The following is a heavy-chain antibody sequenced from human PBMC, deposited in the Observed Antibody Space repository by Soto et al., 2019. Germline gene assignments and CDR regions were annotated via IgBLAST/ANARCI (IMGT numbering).Heavy chain of an antibody. CDR2: ISAYNGNT. Sequence: QVQLVQSGAEVKKPGASVKVSCKASGYTFTSYGISWVRQAPGQGLEWMGWISAYNGNTNYAQKLQGRVTMTTDTSTSTAYMELRGLRSDDTAVYYCARDKEYYDFWSGYYPWAFDIWGQGRMVTVSS. D-gene: IGHD3-3*01. J-gene: IGHJ3*02. CDR3: ARDKEYYDFWSGYYPWAFDI. V-gene: IGHV1-18*01. CDR1: GYTFTSYG.